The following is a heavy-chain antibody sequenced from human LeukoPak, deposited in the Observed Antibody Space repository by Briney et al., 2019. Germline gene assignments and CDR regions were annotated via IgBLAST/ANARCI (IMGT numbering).Heavy chain of an antibody. Sequence: ASVKVSCKASGYTFTSYYMHWVRQAPGQGLEWMGIINPSGGSTSYAQKFQGRVTMTRDMSTSTVYMELSSLRSEDTAVYYCAREGSGDIVVVPAAIGPDYWGQGTLVTISS. D-gene: IGHD2-2*02. CDR2: INPSGGST. CDR1: GYTFTSYY. V-gene: IGHV1-46*01. CDR3: AREGSGDIVVVPAAIGPDY. J-gene: IGHJ4*02.